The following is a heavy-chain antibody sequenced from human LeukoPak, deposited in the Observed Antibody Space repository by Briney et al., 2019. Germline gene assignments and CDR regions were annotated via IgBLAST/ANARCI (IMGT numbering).Heavy chain of an antibody. V-gene: IGHV1-18*01. Sequence: ASVKVSCKASGGTFSSYAISWVRQAPGQGLEWMGWISTYNGQTNYAQKLQGRVTMTTDTSTSTAYMELRSLRSDDTAVYYCARVQYYYGSGRLDYWGQGTLVTVSS. J-gene: IGHJ4*02. CDR2: ISTYNGQT. CDR1: GGTFSSYA. D-gene: IGHD3-10*01. CDR3: ARVQYYYGSGRLDY.